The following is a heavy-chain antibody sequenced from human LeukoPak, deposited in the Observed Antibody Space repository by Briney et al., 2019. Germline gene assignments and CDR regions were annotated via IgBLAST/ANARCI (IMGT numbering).Heavy chain of an antibody. V-gene: IGHV4-4*07. CDR2: IYTSGST. D-gene: IGHD3-16*01. CDR3: ARGSGLGTYALDY. CDR1: GGSXXXYY. Sequence: SLXXXXXGGSXXXYYCTWIRQPAGKGLEWIGSIYTSGSTNYNPSLKSRVTMSKDASKNQFSLKLSSVTAADTAVYYCARGSGLGTYALDYWGQGTLVTVSS. J-gene: IGHJ4*02.